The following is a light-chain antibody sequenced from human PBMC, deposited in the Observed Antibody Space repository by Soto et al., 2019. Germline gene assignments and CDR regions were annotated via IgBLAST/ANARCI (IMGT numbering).Light chain of an antibody. V-gene: IGKV1-27*01. CDR2: AAS. Sequence: DIQMTQSPSSLSASVGSRVSITCRASQGISNYLAWYQQKPGKVPKVLIYAASTLQPGVPSRFSGSGSGTDFSLTIDSLQPDDIATYYCQNYASVPITFGQGTRLEIK. CDR3: QNYASVPIT. CDR1: QGISNY. J-gene: IGKJ5*01.